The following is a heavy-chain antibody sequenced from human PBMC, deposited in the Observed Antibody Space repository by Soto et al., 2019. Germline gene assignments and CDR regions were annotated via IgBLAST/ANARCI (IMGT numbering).Heavy chain of an antibody. CDR2: MNPNSGNT. CDR1: GYTFTSYD. CDR3: ARWPDGYYYYGMDG. J-gene: IGHJ6*02. V-gene: IGHV1-8*01. Sequence: QVQLVQSGAEVKKPGASVKVSCKASGYTFTSYDINWVRQDTGQGLEWMGWMNPNSGNTGYAQKFQGRVTMTRNTARRTAYMELSSLRSEDTAVYYCARWPDGYYYYGMDGWGQGTTVTVSS.